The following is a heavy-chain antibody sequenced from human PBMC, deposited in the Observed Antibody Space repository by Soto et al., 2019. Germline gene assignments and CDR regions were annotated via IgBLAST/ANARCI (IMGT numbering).Heavy chain of an antibody. D-gene: IGHD6-13*01. J-gene: IGHJ4*02. Sequence: LRLYCAASGFTFSSYNMNWVRQAPGKGLEWVSSISSSSSYIYYADSVKGRFTISRDNAKNSLYLQMNSLRAEDTAVYYCARDPSSSSWYVGNQGDYWGQGTLVTVSS. CDR1: GFTFSSYN. V-gene: IGHV3-21*01. CDR2: ISSSSSYI. CDR3: ARDPSSSSWYVGNQGDY.